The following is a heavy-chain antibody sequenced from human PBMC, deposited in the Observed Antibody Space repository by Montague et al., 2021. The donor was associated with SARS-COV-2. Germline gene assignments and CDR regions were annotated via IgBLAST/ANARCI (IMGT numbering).Heavy chain of an antibody. J-gene: IGHJ5*02. Sequence: SETLSLTCTVSGGSISSSSYYWGWIRQPPGKGLEWIGNIYYSGSTNYNPSLKSRVTISVDTSKNQFSLKLSSVTAADTAVYYCVRVRIQIWSGRWFDPWGQGTLVTVSS. CDR3: VRVRIQIWSGRWFDP. CDR2: IYYSGST. V-gene: IGHV4-39*01. D-gene: IGHD5-18*01. CDR1: GGSISSSSYY.